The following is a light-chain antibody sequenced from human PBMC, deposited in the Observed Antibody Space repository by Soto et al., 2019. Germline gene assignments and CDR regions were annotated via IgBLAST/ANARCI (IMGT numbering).Light chain of an antibody. J-gene: IGLJ1*01. CDR3: VSYTDTDTLV. CDR1: NTDVGQDKS. V-gene: IGLV2-14*01. CDR2: EVT. Sequence: HSVLTQPASVSGSRGQSIIISCVGRNTDVGQDKSVSWYQQGPGKAPKLLIFEVTNRPSEVSNRFSGSRSGNTASLTISGLQPDDEGDYFCVSYTDTDTLVFGTGTKVTVL.